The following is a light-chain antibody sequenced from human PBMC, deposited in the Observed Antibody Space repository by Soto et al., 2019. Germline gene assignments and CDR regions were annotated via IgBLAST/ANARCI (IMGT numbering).Light chain of an antibody. CDR1: SSNIGSNY. CDR2: DND. J-gene: IGLJ2*01. V-gene: IGLV1-51*01. CDR3: GTWDSSLSAGV. Sequence: QSVLTQPPSVSAAPGQKVTISCSGSSSNIGSNYVSWYQQLPGTAPKLLIYDNDKRPSGIPDRFSGSTSGTSATLGITGLQTGDEADYYCGTWDSSLSAGVFGGGTKLTVL.